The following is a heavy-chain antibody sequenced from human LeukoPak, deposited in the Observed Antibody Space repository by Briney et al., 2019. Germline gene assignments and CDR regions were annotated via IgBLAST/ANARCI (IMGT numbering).Heavy chain of an antibody. J-gene: IGHJ2*01. D-gene: IGHD6-13*01. V-gene: IGHV4-61*02. CDR3: ARVSSSWYQDWYFDL. CDR2: IYPSGNT. CDR1: GDSISSGSFY. Sequence: PSETLSLTCSVSGDSISSGSFYWSWIRQPAGRGLEWIGRIYPSGNTNYKPSLKSRVTMSVDTSKNQFSLKLNSVTAADTAVYYCARVSSSWYQDWYFDLWGRGTLVTVSS.